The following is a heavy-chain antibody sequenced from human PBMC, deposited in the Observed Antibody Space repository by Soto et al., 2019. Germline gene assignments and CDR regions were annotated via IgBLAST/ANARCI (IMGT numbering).Heavy chain of an antibody. V-gene: IGHV3-30*18. Sequence: QVQLVESGGGVVQPGRSLRLSCAASGFTFNNYGMHWARQAPGKGLEWVAAISNDGSDKYYADSVKGRLTISRDNSKNPVLLQISSLRAEDTAVYSCAKDQARAASRGIDWGQGTMVTVSS. CDR3: AKDQARAASRGID. CDR1: GFTFNNYG. CDR2: ISNDGSDK. D-gene: IGHD3-16*01. J-gene: IGHJ3*01.